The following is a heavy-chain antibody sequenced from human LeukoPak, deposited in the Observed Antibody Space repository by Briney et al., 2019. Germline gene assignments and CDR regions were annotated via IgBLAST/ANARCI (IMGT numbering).Heavy chain of an antibody. CDR3: AGDNNFDILTGYYQYYFDY. D-gene: IGHD3-9*01. Sequence: PSETLSLTCTVSGGSISSYYWSWIRQPAGKGLEWIGRIYTSGSTNYNPSLKSRVTMSVDTSKNQFSLKLSSVTAADTAVYYCAGDNNFDILTGYYQYYFDYWGQGTLVTVSS. CDR1: GGSISSYY. CDR2: IYTSGST. J-gene: IGHJ4*02. V-gene: IGHV4-4*07.